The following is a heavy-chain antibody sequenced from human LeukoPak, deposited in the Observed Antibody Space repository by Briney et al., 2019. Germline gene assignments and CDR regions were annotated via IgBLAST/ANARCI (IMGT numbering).Heavy chain of an antibody. V-gene: IGHV3-30-3*01. CDR3: AREGSGYRFDY. CDR1: GFTFSSYA. J-gene: IGHJ4*02. Sequence: GGSLRLSCAASGFTFSSYAMHWVRQAPGKGLEWVAVISCDGSNKYYADSVKGRFTISRDYSKNTLYMQMNSLRTEDTAVYYCAREGSGYRFDYWGQGTLVTVSS. CDR2: ISCDGSNK. D-gene: IGHD5-18*01.